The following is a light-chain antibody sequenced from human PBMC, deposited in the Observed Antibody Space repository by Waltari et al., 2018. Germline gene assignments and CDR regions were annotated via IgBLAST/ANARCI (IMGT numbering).Light chain of an antibody. J-gene: IGKJ4*01. CDR3: QQRSNWPFT. Sequence: EIVLTQSPATLSLSPGESATLSCRASPSVSSDLAWFLQKPGQAPRLLIYDASDRATGIPARFSGSGSGTDFTLTISSLEPEDFAVYYCQQRSNWPFTFGGGTKVEIK. CDR1: PSVSSD. V-gene: IGKV3-11*01. CDR2: DAS.